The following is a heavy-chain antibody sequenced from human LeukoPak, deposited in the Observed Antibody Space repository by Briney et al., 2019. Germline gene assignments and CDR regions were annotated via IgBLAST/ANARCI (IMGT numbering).Heavy chain of an antibody. CDR2: INPNIGCT. Sequence: GASLKPSSKAPGHTLTGHYMHWVRQAPAHPLEWIGWINPNIGCTNYAQKFQGRVSMTRGTSISTAYMEVSRLRSDDTAVYYCARDRRIAVAGTGMDYWGQGTLVSVSS. CDR1: GHTLTGHY. J-gene: IGHJ4*02. D-gene: IGHD6-19*01. CDR3: ARDRRIAVAGTGMDY. V-gene: IGHV1-2*02.